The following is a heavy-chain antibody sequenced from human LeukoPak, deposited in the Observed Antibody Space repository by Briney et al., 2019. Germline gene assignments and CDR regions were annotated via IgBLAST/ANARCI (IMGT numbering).Heavy chain of an antibody. J-gene: IGHJ6*03. CDR2: IYPGDSDT. D-gene: IGHD3-3*01. Sequence: GESLKISCKGSGYSFTSYWIGWVRQMPGKGLEWMGIIYPGDSDTRYSPSFQGQVTISADKSISTAYLQWSSLKASDTAMYYCARNVRTEYYDFYYYMDVWGKGTTVTVSS. CDR1: GYSFTSYW. V-gene: IGHV5-51*01. CDR3: ARNVRTEYYDFYYYMDV.